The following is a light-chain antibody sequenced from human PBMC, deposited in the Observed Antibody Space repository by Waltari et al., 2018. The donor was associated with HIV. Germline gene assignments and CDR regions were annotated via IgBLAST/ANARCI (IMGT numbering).Light chain of an antibody. CDR1: QSILSSSNNRKY. J-gene: IGKJ2*01. Sequence: DIVMTQSPDSLAVSLGEMATMNVKSSQSILSSSNNRKYLAWYQQKPGQPPKLLIYWASSRDSGVPDRFIGRGSGTDFSLTISSLQAEDVAVYFCHQYYTTPYTFGQGTKLEIK. CDR2: WAS. CDR3: HQYYTTPYT. V-gene: IGKV4-1*01.